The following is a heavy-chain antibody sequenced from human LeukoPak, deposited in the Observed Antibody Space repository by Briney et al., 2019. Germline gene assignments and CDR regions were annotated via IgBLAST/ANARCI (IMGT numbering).Heavy chain of an antibody. CDR2: INLSGGST. V-gene: IGHV1-46*01. CDR3: ARVYDSSGSKSGLDY. Sequence: KPGASVKVSCKASGYTFTSYYMHWVRQAPGQGLEWMGIINLSGGSTSYAQKFQGRVTMTRDTSTSTVYMELSSLRSEDTAVYHCARVYDSSGSKSGLDYWGQGTLVTVSS. J-gene: IGHJ4*02. D-gene: IGHD3-22*01. CDR1: GYTFTSYY.